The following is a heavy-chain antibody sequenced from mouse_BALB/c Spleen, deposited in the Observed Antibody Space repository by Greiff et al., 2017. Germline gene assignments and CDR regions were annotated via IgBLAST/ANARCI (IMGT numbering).Heavy chain of an antibody. D-gene: IGHD4-1*01. Sequence: EVMLVESGGGLVQPGGSRKLSCAASGFTFSDYGMAWVRQAPGKGPEWVAFISNLAYSIYYADTVTGRFTISRENAKNTLYLEMSSLRSEDTAMYYCARDGGTGTGDYFDYWGQGTTLTVSS. V-gene: IGHV5-15*02. J-gene: IGHJ2*01. CDR2: ISNLAYSI. CDR1: GFTFSDYG. CDR3: ARDGGTGTGDYFDY.